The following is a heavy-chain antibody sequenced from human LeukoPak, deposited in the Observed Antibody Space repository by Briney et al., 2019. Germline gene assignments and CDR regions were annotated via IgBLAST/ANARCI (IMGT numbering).Heavy chain of an antibody. J-gene: IGHJ4*02. CDR2: MNPNSGNT. V-gene: IGHV1-8*02. D-gene: IGHD1-26*01. Sequence: GASVKVSCKASGGTFSSYAISWVRQAPGQGLEWMGWMNPNSGNTGYAQKFQGRVTMTRNTSISTAYMELSSLRSEDTAVYYCARGGDYFDYWGQGTLVTVSS. CDR1: GGTFSSYA. CDR3: ARGGDYFDY.